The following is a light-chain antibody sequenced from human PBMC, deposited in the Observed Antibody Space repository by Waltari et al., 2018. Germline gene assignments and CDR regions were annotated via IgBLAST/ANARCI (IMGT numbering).Light chain of an antibody. CDR1: QSVSNNY. V-gene: IGKV3-20*01. CDR2: GAS. J-gene: IGKJ1*01. CDR3: QQYGSSTGT. Sequence: EIVLTQSPGTLSLSPGERATLYCRASQSVSNNYLAWYQQKPGQAPRLLIYGASSRATDIPDRFSGSGSGTDFTLTISRLEPEDFAVYYCQQYGSSTGTSGQGTKVEIK.